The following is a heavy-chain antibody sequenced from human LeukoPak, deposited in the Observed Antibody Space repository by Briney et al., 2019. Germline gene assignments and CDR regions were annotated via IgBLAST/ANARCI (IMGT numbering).Heavy chain of an antibody. Sequence: GGSLRLSCAASGFTFSSYEMNWVRQAPGKGLEWVSYISSSGSTIYYADSVKGRFTISRDNAKNSLYLQMNSLRAEDTAVYYCARGQDLGGWGYYFDYWGQGTLVTVSS. D-gene: IGHD3-16*01. CDR2: ISSSGSTI. CDR1: GFTFSSYE. CDR3: ARGQDLGGWGYYFDY. V-gene: IGHV3-48*03. J-gene: IGHJ4*02.